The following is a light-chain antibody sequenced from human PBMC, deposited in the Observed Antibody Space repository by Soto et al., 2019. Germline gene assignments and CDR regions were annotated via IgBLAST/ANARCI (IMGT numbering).Light chain of an antibody. CDR2: AAF. CDR3: QQSYSTPMYT. V-gene: IGKV1-39*01. CDR1: QSISNY. J-gene: IGKJ2*01. Sequence: DIQMTQSPSSLSASVGDRVTITCRASQSISNYLSWYQQKPGKAPKLLIYAAFSLQSGVPSRFSGSGFGTDFTLTISSLQPEDFATYYCQQSYSTPMYTFGQGTKVDIK.